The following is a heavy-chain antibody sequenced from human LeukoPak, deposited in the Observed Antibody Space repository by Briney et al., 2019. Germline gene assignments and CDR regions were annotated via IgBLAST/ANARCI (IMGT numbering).Heavy chain of an antibody. J-gene: IGHJ4*02. CDR3: ASSLDTAMVLN. CDR1: GGTFSSYA. V-gene: IGHV1-69*04. CDR2: IIPILGIA. D-gene: IGHD5-18*01. Sequence: ASVKVSCKASGGTFSSYAISWVRQAPGQGLEWMGRIIPILGIANYAQKFQGRVTITADKSTSTAYMELSSLRSEDTAVYYCASSLDTAMVLNWGQGTRVTVSS.